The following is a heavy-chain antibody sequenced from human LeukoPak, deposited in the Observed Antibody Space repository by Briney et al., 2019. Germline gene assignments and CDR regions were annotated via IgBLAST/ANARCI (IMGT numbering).Heavy chain of an antibody. Sequence: PSETLSLTCTVSGGSISSYYWSWIRQPPGKGLEWIGYTYYSGSTNYNPSLKSRVTMSVDMSKNQFSLNLSSVSAADTAVYYCARYFSGKTLDYWGQGALVTVSS. CDR2: TYYSGST. J-gene: IGHJ4*02. D-gene: IGHD1-1*01. V-gene: IGHV4-59*01. CDR3: ARYFSGKTLDY. CDR1: GGSISSYY.